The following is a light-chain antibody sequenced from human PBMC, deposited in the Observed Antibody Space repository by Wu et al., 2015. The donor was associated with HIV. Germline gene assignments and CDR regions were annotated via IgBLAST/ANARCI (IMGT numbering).Light chain of an antibody. Sequence: EILMTQSPATLSVSPGERATLSCRASQSVNRNLAWYQQRPGQAPRLLIYDAYTRATAIPARFTGSGYGTDFTLTISGLRSDDVAVYYCQQYTNWPPLTFGGGTRVEIK. J-gene: IGKJ4*01. CDR2: DAY. V-gene: IGKV3-15*01. CDR3: QQYTNWPPLT. CDR1: QSVNRN.